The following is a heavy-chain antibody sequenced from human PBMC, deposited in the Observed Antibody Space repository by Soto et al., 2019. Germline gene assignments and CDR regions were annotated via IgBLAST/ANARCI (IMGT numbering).Heavy chain of an antibody. J-gene: IGHJ6*02. Sequence: ASVKVSCKASGYTFTSYAMHWVRQAPGQRLEWMGWINAGNGNTKYSQKFQGRVTITRDTSASTAYMELSSLRSEDTAVYYCARASIAAAPGYYYGMDAWGQGTTVTVSS. CDR2: INAGNGNT. CDR3: ARASIAAAPGYYYGMDA. CDR1: GYTFTSYA. D-gene: IGHD6-13*01. V-gene: IGHV1-3*01.